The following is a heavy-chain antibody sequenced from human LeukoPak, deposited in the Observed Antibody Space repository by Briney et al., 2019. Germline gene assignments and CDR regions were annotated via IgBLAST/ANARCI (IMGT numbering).Heavy chain of an antibody. CDR1: GFTFSSYA. V-gene: IGHV3-30-3*01. D-gene: IGHD6-19*01. CDR2: ISYDGSNK. CDR3: ARDPRSYSSGWLDY. Sequence: PGRCLRLSCAASGFTFSSYAMHWVRQAPGKGLEWVAVISYDGSNKYYADSVKGRFTISRDNSKNTLYLQMNSLRAEDTAVYYCARDPRSYSSGWLDYWGQGTLVTVSS. J-gene: IGHJ4*02.